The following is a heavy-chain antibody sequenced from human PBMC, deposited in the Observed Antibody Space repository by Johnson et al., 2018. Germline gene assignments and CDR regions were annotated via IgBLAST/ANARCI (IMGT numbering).Heavy chain of an antibody. CDR1: GFTFSSYG. Sequence: QVRLGQAGGGVVEPGRSLRLSCAASGFTFSSYGMHWVRQAPGKGLEWVAVISYDGSNKYYADSVTGRFIISRDNSKNTLYLQMNSLRAEDTAVYYCAKDPAELPYYYYYMDVWGKGTTVTVSS. D-gene: IGHD1-26*01. V-gene: IGHV3-30*18. J-gene: IGHJ6*03. CDR2: ISYDGSNK. CDR3: AKDPAELPYYYYYMDV.